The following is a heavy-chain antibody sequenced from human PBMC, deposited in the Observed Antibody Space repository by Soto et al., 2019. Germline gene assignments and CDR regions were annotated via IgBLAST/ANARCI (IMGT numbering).Heavy chain of an antibody. CDR1: GFTFGDYA. CDR2: IRSKAYGGTT. D-gene: IGHD2-21*02. V-gene: IGHV3-49*03. CDR3: TSPRVDLGDSDPRSYYFDY. J-gene: IGHJ4*02. Sequence: PGGSLRLSCTASGFTFGDYAMGWFRQAPGKGLEWVGFIRSKAYGGTTEYAASVKGRFTISRDDSKSIAYLQMNSLKTEDTAVYYCTSPRVDLGDSDPRSYYFDYWGQGTLVTVSS.